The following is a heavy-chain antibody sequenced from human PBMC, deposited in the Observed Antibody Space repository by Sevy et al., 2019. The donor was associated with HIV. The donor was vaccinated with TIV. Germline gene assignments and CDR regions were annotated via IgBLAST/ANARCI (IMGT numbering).Heavy chain of an antibody. CDR1: GDSVSTSSAT. D-gene: IGHD1-7*01. CDR3: ARGDELNSYYYGMDV. CDR2: TYYRSKWCS. J-gene: IGHJ6*02. V-gene: IGHV6-1*01. Sequence: KQSQTLSLTCAISGDSVSTSSATWNWFRQSPSRSLEWLGRTYYRSKWCSDYEVSVKGRVTINPDTSKNQFSLHLESVTPEDTAVYFCARGDELNSYYYGMDVWGQGTTVTVSS.